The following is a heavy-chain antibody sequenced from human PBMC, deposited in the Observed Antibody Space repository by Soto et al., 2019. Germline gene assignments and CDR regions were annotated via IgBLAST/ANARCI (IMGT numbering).Heavy chain of an antibody. CDR2: IIPIFDTP. CDR3: ARGGNDDDSSGYYCWFDP. Sequence: SVKVSCKASGGTLSNYAITWVRQAPGQGLEWLGGIIPIFDTPNYAQKFQGRVTITADESTSTAYMELRSLRSEDTAVYYCARGGNDDDSSGYYCWFDPWGQGTLVIASS. D-gene: IGHD3-22*01. J-gene: IGHJ5*02. V-gene: IGHV1-69*13. CDR1: GGTLSNYA.